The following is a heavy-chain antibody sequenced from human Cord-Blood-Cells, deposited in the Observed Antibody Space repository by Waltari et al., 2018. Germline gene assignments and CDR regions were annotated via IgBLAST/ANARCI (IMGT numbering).Heavy chain of an antibody. D-gene: IGHD4-17*01. V-gene: IGHV4-39*01. CDR2: IYYSWST. CDR3: AKHVSTTVTKRGAFDI. J-gene: IGHJ3*02. Sequence: QLQLKEPGPGLAKPSETLSLTCPLSGGHISSSSYYWGWIRQPPGKGLEWIGSIYYSWSTYYNPSLKSRVTISVDTSKNQFSLKLSSVTAADTAVYYCAKHVSTTVTKRGAFDIWGQGTMVTVSS. CDR1: GGHISSSSYY.